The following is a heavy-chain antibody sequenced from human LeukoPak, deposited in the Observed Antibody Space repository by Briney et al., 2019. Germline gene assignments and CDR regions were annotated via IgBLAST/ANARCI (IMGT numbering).Heavy chain of an antibody. V-gene: IGHV4-39*01. D-gene: IGHD3-22*01. CDR3: ARRYYDSSANYHTFDY. Sequence: SETLSLTCTVSGDSISSSDYYWGWIRQPPGRGLEWIGSIYYSGSTYYNPSLKSRITISVDTSKNQFSLKLSSVTAADTAVYYCARRYYDSSANYHTFDYWGQGTLVTVSS. CDR1: GDSISSSDYY. CDR2: IYYSGST. J-gene: IGHJ4*02.